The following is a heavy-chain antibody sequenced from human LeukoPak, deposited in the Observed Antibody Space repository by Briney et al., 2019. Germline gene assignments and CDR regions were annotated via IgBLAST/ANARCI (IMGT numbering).Heavy chain of an antibody. CDR2: IGGSDGRT. D-gene: IGHD4/OR15-4a*01. J-gene: IGHJ4*02. CDR1: GLTFSRYA. V-gene: IGHV3-23*01. Sequence: PGGSLRLACAASGLTFSRYAMSWVRQAPGKGLEWVSSIGGSDGRTYYAKPVMGRFTISRDNSKNTLSLQMNSLRVEDTAVYFCADPPNADYWGQGTLVTVSS. CDR3: ADPPNADY.